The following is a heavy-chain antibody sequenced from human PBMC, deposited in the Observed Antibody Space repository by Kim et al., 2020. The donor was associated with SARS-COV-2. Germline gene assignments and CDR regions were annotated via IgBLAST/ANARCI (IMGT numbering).Heavy chain of an antibody. V-gene: IGHV4-59*08. CDR2: IYYSGST. CDR3: ARHRLGDFWSGRWFDP. D-gene: IGHD3-3*01. CDR1: GGSISSYY. Sequence: SETLSLTCTVSGGSISSYYWSWIRQPPGKGLEWIGYIYYSGSTNYNPSLKSRVTISVDTSKNQFSLKLSSVTAADTAVYYCARHRLGDFWSGRWFDPWGQGTLVTVSS. J-gene: IGHJ5*02.